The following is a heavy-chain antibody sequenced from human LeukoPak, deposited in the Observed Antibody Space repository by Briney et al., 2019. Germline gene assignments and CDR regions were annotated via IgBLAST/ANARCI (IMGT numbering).Heavy chain of an antibody. CDR3: ARDMSPENSQIDY. D-gene: IGHD3-10*02. CDR1: GGTFSSYA. CDR2: INPNSGGT. V-gene: IGHV1-2*06. J-gene: IGHJ4*02. Sequence: GSSVKVSCKASGGTFSSYAISWVRQAPGQGLEWMGRINPNSGGTNYARKFQGRVTMTRDTSISTAYMELSRLRSDDTAVYYCARDMSPENSQIDYWGQGTLVTVSS.